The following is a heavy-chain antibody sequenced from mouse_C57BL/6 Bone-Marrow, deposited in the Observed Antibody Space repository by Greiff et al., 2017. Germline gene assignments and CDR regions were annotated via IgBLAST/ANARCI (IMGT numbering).Heavy chain of an antibody. CDR2: IYPGSGNT. CDR3: ARRGLGDY. D-gene: IGHD3-3*01. J-gene: IGHJ2*01. V-gene: IGHV1-76*01. CDR1: GYTFTDYY. Sequence: LEESGAELVRPGASVKLSCKASGYTFTDYYINWVKQRPGQGLEWIARIYPGSGNTYYNEKFKGKATLTAEKSSSTAYMQLSSLTSEDSAVYFCARRGLGDYWGQGTTLTVSS.